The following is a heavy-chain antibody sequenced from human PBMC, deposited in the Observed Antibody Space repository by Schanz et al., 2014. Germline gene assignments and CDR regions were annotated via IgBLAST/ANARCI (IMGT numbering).Heavy chain of an antibody. CDR1: GFNVSKSY. CDR3: ARRNFYDKSAAFDY. J-gene: IGHJ4*02. Sequence: EVQVVESGGGLVQPGGSLRLSCVASGFNVSKSYVSWVRQAPGKGLEWVGHSRNKGHSYTSEYAASVKGRFTISRDESESSLYLQMDSLKTEDTAVYYCARRNFYDKSAAFDYWGQGSLVTVSS. V-gene: IGHV3-72*01. CDR2: SRNKGHSYTS. D-gene: IGHD3-9*01.